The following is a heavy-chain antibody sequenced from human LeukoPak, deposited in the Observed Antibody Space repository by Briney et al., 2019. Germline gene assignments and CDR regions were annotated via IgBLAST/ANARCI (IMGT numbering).Heavy chain of an antibody. Sequence: SETLSLTCTVSGASISSGNSYWTRIRQHPGKGLEWIGYIYYTGSTYYNPSLKSRLGISVDTSKNQFSLKLTSVTAADTAVYYCAKGWVYGDYDLGSNFDYWGQGTLVTVSS. CDR3: AKGWVYGDYDLGSNFDY. CDR1: GASISSGNSY. V-gene: IGHV4-31*03. CDR2: IYYTGST. J-gene: IGHJ4*02. D-gene: IGHD4-17*01.